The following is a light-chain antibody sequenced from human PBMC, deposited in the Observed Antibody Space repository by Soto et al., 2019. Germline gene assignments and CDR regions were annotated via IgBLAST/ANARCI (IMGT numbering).Light chain of an antibody. CDR2: EVS. CDR3: SSCARRKNLV. Sequence: QSALTQPPSASGSPGQSVTISCTGTSSDVGAYNYVSWYQQHPGKAPKLMIYEVSKRPSGVPDRFSGSKSGNTASLTVSGLQAEDEADYYCSSCARRKNLVFGGGTKLTVL. V-gene: IGLV2-8*01. CDR1: SSDVGAYNY. J-gene: IGLJ2*01.